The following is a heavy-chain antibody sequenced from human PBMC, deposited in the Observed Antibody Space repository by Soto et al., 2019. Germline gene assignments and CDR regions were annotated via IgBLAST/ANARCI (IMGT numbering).Heavy chain of an antibody. J-gene: IGHJ5*02. CDR2: IIPIFSTP. CDR3: ARPIQYYFETSAQSAWFDP. CDR1: GGTFGSYA. D-gene: IGHD3-22*01. V-gene: IGHV1-69*12. Sequence: QVQLVQSGAEVKKPGSSVKVSCKTSGGTFGSYAISWVRQAPGQGLEWMGGIIPIFSTPNYAQKFQGRVTITADESTSTAYKELSSLRSEDTAVYYCARPIQYYFETSAQSAWFDPWGQGTLVTVSS.